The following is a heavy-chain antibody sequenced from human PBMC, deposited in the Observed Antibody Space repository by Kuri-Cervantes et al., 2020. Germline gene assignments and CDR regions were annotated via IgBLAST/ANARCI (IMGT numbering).Heavy chain of an antibody. J-gene: IGHJ4*02. CDR3: ARTSHGDPFDH. V-gene: IGHV4-61*01. Sequence: SETLSLTCTVSGGPISSSNWWSWVRQPPGKGLEWIGNIYYSGSTNYKSSLKSRVTISVDTSKNQFSLKLSSVTAADTAVYYCARTSHGDPFDHWGQGTLVTVSS. D-gene: IGHD4-17*01. CDR1: GGPISSSNW. CDR2: IYYSGST.